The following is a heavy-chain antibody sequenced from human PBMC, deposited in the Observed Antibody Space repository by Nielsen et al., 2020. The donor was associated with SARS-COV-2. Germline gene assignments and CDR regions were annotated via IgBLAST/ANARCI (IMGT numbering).Heavy chain of an antibody. Sequence: GESLKISCPASGFTFTAYWMHWVRQAPGKGLTWVSHINFDGTGTSYADSVKGRFTISRDNAKNTVYLQMNSLRAEDTAVYYCARGGVVGSTNTFDVWGQGTVVTVSS. CDR2: INFDGTGT. J-gene: IGHJ3*01. V-gene: IGHV3-74*01. CDR3: ARGGVVGSTNTFDV. D-gene: IGHD1-26*01. CDR1: GFTFTAYW.